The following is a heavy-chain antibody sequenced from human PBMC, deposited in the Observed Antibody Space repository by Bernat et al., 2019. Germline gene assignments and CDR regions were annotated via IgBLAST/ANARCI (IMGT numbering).Heavy chain of an antibody. Sequence: QVQLVESGGGVVQPGRSLRLSCAASGFTFSSYAMHWVRQAPGKGLGWVAVISYDGSNKYYADSVKGRFTIARDNSKNTLYLQMNSLRAEDTAVYYCARDRSGGWIDPWGQGTLVTVSS. CDR1: GFTFSSYA. CDR2: ISYDGSNK. V-gene: IGHV3-30-3*01. J-gene: IGHJ5*02. CDR3: ARDRSGGWIDP. D-gene: IGHD2-15*01.